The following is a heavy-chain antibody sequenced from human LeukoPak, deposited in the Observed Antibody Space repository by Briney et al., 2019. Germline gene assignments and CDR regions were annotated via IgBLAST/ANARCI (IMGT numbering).Heavy chain of an antibody. D-gene: IGHD6-13*01. CDR1: GFTISTYA. Sequence: PGGSLRLSCAASGFTISTYAMPWVRQAPGKGLEWVSAISGSAGYTYYADSVKGRFTISRDNSKNALYLQMNSLRAEDTAVYYCPKDRVQLGYGGQGTLVTVSS. J-gene: IGHJ4*02. V-gene: IGHV3-23*01. CDR3: PKDRVQLGY. CDR2: ISGSAGYT.